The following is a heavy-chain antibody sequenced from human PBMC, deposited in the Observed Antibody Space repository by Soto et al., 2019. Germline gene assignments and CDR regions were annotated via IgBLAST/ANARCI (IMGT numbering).Heavy chain of an antibody. J-gene: IGHJ4*02. CDR3: ARPIAAAGTETGYYFDY. CDR1: GGSISSSSYY. D-gene: IGHD6-13*01. V-gene: IGHV4-39*01. Sequence: QLQLQESGPGLVKPSETLSLTCTVSGGSISSSSYYWGWIRQPPGKGLEWIGSIYYSGSTYYNPSLKSRVTIAVDTSKNQFSLKLSSVTAADTAVYYCARPIAAAGTETGYYFDYWGQVTLVTVSS. CDR2: IYYSGST.